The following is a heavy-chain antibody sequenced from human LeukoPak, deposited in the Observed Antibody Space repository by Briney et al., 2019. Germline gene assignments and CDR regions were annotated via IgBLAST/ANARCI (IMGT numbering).Heavy chain of an antibody. CDR3: ARDVTMVRGVRFGDDY. V-gene: IGHV3-23*01. CDR2: ISGSGGST. Sequence: GGSLRLSCAASGFTFSSYAMSWVRQAPGKGLEWVSAISGSGGSTYYADSVKGRFTISRDNSKNTLYLQMNSLRAEDTAVYYCARDVTMVRGVRFGDDYWGQGTLVTVSS. D-gene: IGHD3-10*01. J-gene: IGHJ4*02. CDR1: GFTFSSYA.